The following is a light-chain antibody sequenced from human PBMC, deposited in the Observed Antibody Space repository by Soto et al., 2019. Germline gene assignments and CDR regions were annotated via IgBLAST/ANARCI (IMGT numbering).Light chain of an antibody. J-gene: IGKJ2*01. Sequence: EIVLTQSPGTLSLSPGERATLSCRASQSVRSSFFAWYQQKPGQAPRLLIYDVSVRATGIPDRFSGSGSGTDFTLTINRLEPEDFAVYYYQQYENSVMYTFGQGTKLEIK. V-gene: IGKV3-20*01. CDR1: QSVRSSF. CDR2: DVS. CDR3: QQYENSVMYT.